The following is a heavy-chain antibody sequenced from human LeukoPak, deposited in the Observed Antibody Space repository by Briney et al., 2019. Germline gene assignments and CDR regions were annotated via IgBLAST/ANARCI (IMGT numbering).Heavy chain of an antibody. CDR1: GGTFSSYA. V-gene: IGHV1-69*01. Sequence: SVKVSCKASGGTFSSYAISWVRQAPGQGLEWMGGIIPIFGTANYAQKFQGRVTITADESTSTAYMELSSLRSEDTAVYYCARFPVVVVEVDDYWGQGTLVTVSS. J-gene: IGHJ4*02. D-gene: IGHD2-15*01. CDR3: ARFPVVVVEVDDY. CDR2: IIPIFGTA.